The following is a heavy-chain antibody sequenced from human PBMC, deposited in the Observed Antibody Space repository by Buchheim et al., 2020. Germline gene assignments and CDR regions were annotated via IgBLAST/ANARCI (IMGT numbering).Heavy chain of an antibody. Sequence: EVQLVESGGGLVQPGGSLRLSCAASGFTFSVYWMNWVRQAPGKGLEWVANIKHDGSEKYYVDSVKGRFTISRDNAKNSLYLQMNSLRAADTAVYYCARVGLSNGDLYFYYGLDVWGQGTT. CDR3: ARVGLSNGDLYFYYGLDV. V-gene: IGHV3-7*01. CDR1: GFTFSVYW. D-gene: IGHD4-17*01. J-gene: IGHJ6*02. CDR2: IKHDGSEK.